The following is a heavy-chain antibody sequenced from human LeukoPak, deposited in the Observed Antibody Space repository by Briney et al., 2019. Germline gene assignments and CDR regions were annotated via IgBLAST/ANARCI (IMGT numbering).Heavy chain of an antibody. V-gene: IGHV3-48*01. CDR1: GFTFSSYS. CDR2: ISSSSSTI. Sequence: GGSLRLSCAASGFTFSSYSMNWVRQAPGKGLEWVSYISSSSSTIYYADSVKGRFTISRDNAKNSLYLQMNSLRAEDTAVYYCAKLGVLHYYYYMDVWGKGTTVTVSS. CDR3: AKLGVLHYYYYMDV. D-gene: IGHD3-16*01. J-gene: IGHJ6*03.